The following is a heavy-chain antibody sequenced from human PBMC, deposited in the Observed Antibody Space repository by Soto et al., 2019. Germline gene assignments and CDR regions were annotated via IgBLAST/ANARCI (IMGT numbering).Heavy chain of an antibody. D-gene: IGHD3-9*01. Sequence: WGSLRLSCAASGFTFSNAWMSWVRQAPGKGLEWVGRIKIKTDGGTTDYAAPVKGRFTISRDDSKNTLYLQMNSLKTEDTGVYYCTTPNLTLEIWGEGILVTVS. CDR1: GFTFSNAW. J-gene: IGHJ4*02. CDR3: TTPNLTLEI. V-gene: IGHV3-15*01. CDR2: IKIKTDGGTT.